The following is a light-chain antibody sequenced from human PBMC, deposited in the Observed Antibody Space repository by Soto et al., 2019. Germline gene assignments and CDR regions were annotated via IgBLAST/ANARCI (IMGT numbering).Light chain of an antibody. V-gene: IGKV1-9*01. CDR2: TTS. CDR1: QGISIR. Sequence: DIQLTQSPSFLSASVGDRVTITCRASQGISIRLAWYQQKPGKAPNLLIYTTSSLQSGVPSRFSGSGSGTEFTLTISSLQPADFATYYCQHRDDYPFTFGQGTRVEIK. CDR3: QHRDDYPFT. J-gene: IGKJ5*01.